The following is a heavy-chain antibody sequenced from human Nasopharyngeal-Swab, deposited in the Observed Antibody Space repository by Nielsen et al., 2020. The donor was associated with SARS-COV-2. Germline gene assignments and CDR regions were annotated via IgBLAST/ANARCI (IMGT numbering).Heavy chain of an antibody. CDR1: GSTFSSYW. V-gene: IGHV3-74*01. Sequence: GGSLRLSCAASGSTFSSYWMHWVRQAPGKGLVWVSRINSDGSSTSYADSVKGRFTISRDNAKNTLYLQMNSLRAEDTAVYYCARGYYDFWSGYAGFDPWGQGTLVTVSS. J-gene: IGHJ5*02. CDR2: INSDGSST. D-gene: IGHD3-3*01. CDR3: ARGYYDFWSGYAGFDP.